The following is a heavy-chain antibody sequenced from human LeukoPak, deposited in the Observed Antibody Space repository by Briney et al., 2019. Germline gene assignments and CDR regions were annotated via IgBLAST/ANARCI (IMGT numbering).Heavy chain of an antibody. CDR2: IYPDDSDT. Sequence: GESLKISCKGSGYSFINYWIGWVRQMPGKGLEWMGIIYPDDSDTRYNPSFQGQVTISADKSIGTAYLQWSSLKASDTAMYYCAGGRYCSSTSCPSTYYYYYMDVWGKGTTVTVSS. V-gene: IGHV5-51*01. CDR3: AGGRYCSSTSCPSTYYYYYMDV. J-gene: IGHJ6*03. CDR1: GYSFINYW. D-gene: IGHD2-2*01.